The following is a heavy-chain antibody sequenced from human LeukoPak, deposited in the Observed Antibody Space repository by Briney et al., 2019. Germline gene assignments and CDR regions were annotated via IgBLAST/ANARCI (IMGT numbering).Heavy chain of an antibody. CDR1: GFTFSSYG. V-gene: IGHV3-30*18. J-gene: IGHJ5*02. Sequence: GGSLRLSCAASGFTFSSYGMHWVRQAPGKGLEWVAVISYDGSNKCYADSVKGRFTISRDNSKNTLYLQMNSLRAEDTAVYYCAKGRAKRQWLVLSDPWGQGTLVTVSS. D-gene: IGHD6-19*01. CDR2: ISYDGSNK. CDR3: AKGRAKRQWLVLSDP.